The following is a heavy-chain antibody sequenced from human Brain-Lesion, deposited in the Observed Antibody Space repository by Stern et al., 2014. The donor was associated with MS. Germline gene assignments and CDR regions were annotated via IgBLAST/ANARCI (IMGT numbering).Heavy chain of an antibody. V-gene: IGHV4-61*02. Sequence: QVQLQESGPGLVKPSQTLSLTCIVSGGSISSGSFYWNWIRQPAGKGLEWIGRIYSSGSTNYNPYLKSRVTISGDTPKNQFPLKMISRTAADTAVYYCARETGGYTYGDTDFFDYWGQGALVTVSS. D-gene: IGHD5-18*01. CDR3: ARETGGYTYGDTDFFDY. CDR2: IYSSGST. CDR1: GGSISSGSFY. J-gene: IGHJ4*02.